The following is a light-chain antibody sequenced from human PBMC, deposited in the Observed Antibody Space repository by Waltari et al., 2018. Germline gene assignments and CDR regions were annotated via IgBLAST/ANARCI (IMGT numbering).Light chain of an antibody. V-gene: IGLV6-57*02. CDR3: QSYDTSDVV. CDR1: SGSIASNY. Sequence: NFVLTQSHSVSESPGKTVTISCTGSSGSIASNYVQWYQQRPGSAPTSVIYENNQRPSGVPGRFSGSIDSSSNSASLTISGLKTEDEADYYCQSYDTSDVVFGGGTKLTVL. CDR2: ENN. J-gene: IGLJ2*01.